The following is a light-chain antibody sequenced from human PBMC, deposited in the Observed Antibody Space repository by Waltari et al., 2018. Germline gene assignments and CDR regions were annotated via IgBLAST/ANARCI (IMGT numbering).Light chain of an antibody. Sequence: EIVLTQSPGTLSLSPGERATLSCRASQSVSSTLAWYQQKPGQAPRLLIYDTSNRAAGIPDRFSGSGFGTDFSLTISSLEPEDFAVYYCQKYGNLPATFGQGTKVEIK. V-gene: IGKV3-20*01. CDR3: QKYGNLPAT. J-gene: IGKJ1*01. CDR1: QSVSST. CDR2: DTS.